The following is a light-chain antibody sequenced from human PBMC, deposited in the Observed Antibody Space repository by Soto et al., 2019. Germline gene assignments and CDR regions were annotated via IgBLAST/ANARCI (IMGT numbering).Light chain of an antibody. CDR1: NIGSKN. CDR3: HVWDSSSEHV. CDR2: DDS. J-gene: IGLJ1*01. Sequence: SYELTQPPSVSVAPGQTARITCGGNNIGSKNVHWYEQKPGQAPVLVVDDDSDRPSGIPERFSGSNSGNTATLTIRRVEAGDEADYFCHVWDSSSEHVFGTGTKGTVL. V-gene: IGLV3-21*02.